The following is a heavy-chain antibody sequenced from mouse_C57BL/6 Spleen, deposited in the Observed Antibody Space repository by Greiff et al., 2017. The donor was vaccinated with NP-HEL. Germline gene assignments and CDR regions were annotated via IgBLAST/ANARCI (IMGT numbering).Heavy chain of an antibody. CDR2: IYPGDGDT. CDR1: GYAFSSSW. Sequence: QVQLKQSGPELVKPGASVKISCTASGYAFSSSWMNWVKQRPGKGLEWIGRIYPGDGDTNYTGKFKGKATMTADKSSSTAYMQLSSLTSEDSAVYFCASEIDYDYGGYDPYYAMDYWGQGTSVTVSS. V-gene: IGHV1-82*01. CDR3: ASEIDYDYGGYDPYYAMDY. D-gene: IGHD2-4*01. J-gene: IGHJ4*01.